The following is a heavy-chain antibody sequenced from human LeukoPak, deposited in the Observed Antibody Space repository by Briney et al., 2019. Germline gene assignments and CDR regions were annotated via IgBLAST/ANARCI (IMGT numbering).Heavy chain of an antibody. CDR1: GFTFNRYG. V-gene: IGHV3-23*01. CDR2: ISGSGGTP. Sequence: GGFLRLSCAASGFTFNRYGMSWVRQAPGKGLEWVSAISGSGGTPYYADSVKGRFTISRDNSKNTLYLQINSLRGEDTAVYYCAKAGLVRGGALDSWGQGTLVTVSS. CDR3: AKAGLVRGGALDS. D-gene: IGHD4/OR15-4a*01. J-gene: IGHJ4*02.